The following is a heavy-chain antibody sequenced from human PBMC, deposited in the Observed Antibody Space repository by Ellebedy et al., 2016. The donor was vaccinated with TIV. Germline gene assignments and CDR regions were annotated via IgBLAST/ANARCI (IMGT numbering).Heavy chain of an antibody. CDR3: AKNGAGVATAVESVFDY. J-gene: IGHJ4*02. CDR1: GFTFSSYA. D-gene: IGHD5-12*01. Sequence: PGGSLRLSCAASGFTFSSYAMSWVRQAPGKGLEWVSAISGSGGSTYYADSVKGRFTISRDNSKNTLYLQMNSLRAEDTAVYYCAKNGAGVATAVESVFDYWGQGTLVTVSS. CDR2: ISGSGGST. V-gene: IGHV3-23*01.